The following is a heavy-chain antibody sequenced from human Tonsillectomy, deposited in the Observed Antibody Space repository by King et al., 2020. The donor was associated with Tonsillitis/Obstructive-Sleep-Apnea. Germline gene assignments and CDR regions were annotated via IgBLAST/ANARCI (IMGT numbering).Heavy chain of an antibody. J-gene: IGHJ6*03. CDR2: ISYDGRNK. CDR1: GFTFSSYA. Sequence: VQLVESGGGVVQPGRSLRLSCAASGFTFSSYAMHWVRQAPGKGLEWVAVISYDGRNKYYADSVKGRFTISRDNSKNTLYLQTNSLRAEDTAVYYCARDSPNYYYYMDV. CDR3: ARDSPNYYYYMDV. V-gene: IGHV3-30*01.